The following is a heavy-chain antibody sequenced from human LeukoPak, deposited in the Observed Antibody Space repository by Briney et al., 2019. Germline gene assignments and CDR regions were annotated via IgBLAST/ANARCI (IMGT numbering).Heavy chain of an antibody. D-gene: IGHD2-21*02. CDR2: LNSDGSST. CDR3: AREGTAREDDAFDI. V-gene: IGHV3-74*01. J-gene: IGHJ3*02. CDR1: GFAFSRYG. Sequence: GGSLRLSCAASGFAFSRYGMHWGRQAPGKGLVWVSRLNSDGSSTTYADSVKGRFTISRGNAKNSLYLQMNSLRAEDTAVYYCAREGTAREDDAFDIWGQGTMVTVSS.